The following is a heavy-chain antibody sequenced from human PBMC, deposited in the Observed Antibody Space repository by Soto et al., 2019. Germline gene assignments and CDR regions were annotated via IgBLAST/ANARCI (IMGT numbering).Heavy chain of an antibody. J-gene: IGHJ6*02. CDR2: MNPNSGNT. CDR3: ARGHSSSWTNYYYYYYGMDV. Sequence: QVQLVQSGAEVKKPGASVKVSCKAPGYTFTSYDINWVRQATGQGLEWMGWMNPNSGNTGYAQKFQGRVTMTRNTSISTAYMELSSLRSEDTAVYYCARGHSSSWTNYYYYYYGMDVWGQGTTVTVSS. V-gene: IGHV1-8*01. D-gene: IGHD6-13*01. CDR1: GYTFTSYD.